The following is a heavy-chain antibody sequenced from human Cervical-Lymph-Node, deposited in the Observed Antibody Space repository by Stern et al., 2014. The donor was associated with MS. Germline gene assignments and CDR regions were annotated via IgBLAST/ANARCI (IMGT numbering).Heavy chain of an antibody. CDR1: GFPFSTYG. J-gene: IGHJ4*02. Sequence: LVESGGGVVQPGRSLRLSCAASGFPFSTYGMHWVRQAPGKVLAWVAVMLLDGIRIYYPDSVQGLFSICSDNSKNTLYMQMNSLRAEYTAVYYCAKDRWGGTVGYCDYWCQGTLVTVSS. D-gene: IGHD2-15*01. CDR3: AKDRWGGTVGYCDY. CDR2: MLLDGIRI. V-gene: IGHV3-30*18.